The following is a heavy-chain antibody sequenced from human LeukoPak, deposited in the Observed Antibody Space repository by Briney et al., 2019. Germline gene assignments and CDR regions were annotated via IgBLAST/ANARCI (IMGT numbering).Heavy chain of an antibody. Sequence: GGSLRLSCAASGFTFSSYAMSWVRQAPGKGLEWVSAISGSGGSTYYADSVKGRFTISRDNSKNTLYLQMNSLKTEDTAVYYCTTPLIVPAATPVDYWGQGTLVTVSS. CDR3: TTPLIVPAATPVDY. CDR2: ISGSGGST. J-gene: IGHJ4*02. D-gene: IGHD2-2*01. CDR1: GFTFSSYA. V-gene: IGHV3-23*01.